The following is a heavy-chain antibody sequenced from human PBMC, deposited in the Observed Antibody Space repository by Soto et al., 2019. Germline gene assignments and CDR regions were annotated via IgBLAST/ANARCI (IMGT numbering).Heavy chain of an antibody. J-gene: IGHJ5*02. CDR2: IYHSGST. V-gene: IGHV4-30-2*01. CDR3: AREPDR. Sequence: PSETLSLTCAVSGGSIISGGYSWSWIRQPPGKGLEWIGYIYHSGSTYYNPSLKSRVTISVDRSKNQFSLKLSSVTAADTAVYYCAREPDRWGQGTLVTVSS. CDR1: GGSIISGGYS.